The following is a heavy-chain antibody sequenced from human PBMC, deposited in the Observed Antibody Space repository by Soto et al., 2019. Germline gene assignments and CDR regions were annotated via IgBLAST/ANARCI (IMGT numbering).Heavy chain of an antibody. CDR3: SNTWV. D-gene: IGHD1-26*01. Sequence: EVQMVESGGGLVQPGGSLRLSCAASGFSFSSYWMYWVRQAPGKGLEWVANVNEDGTEKNYVDSVKGRFTISRDNAKNSLYLQMNRLRAEDTAVYYCSNTWVGGQGTLVTVSS. J-gene: IGHJ4*02. CDR1: GFSFSSYW. CDR2: VNEDGTEK. V-gene: IGHV3-7*01.